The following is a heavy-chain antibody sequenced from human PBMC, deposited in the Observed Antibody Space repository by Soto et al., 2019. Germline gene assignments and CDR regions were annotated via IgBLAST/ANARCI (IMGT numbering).Heavy chain of an antibody. V-gene: IGHV4-59*01. CDR2: ISYSGST. Sequence: SETLSLTCTASSDSISSYYWSWIRQPPGTRLEWIGYISYSGSTDYNPSLKSRVTISGDTSKNQFSLKVSSVTAADTAVYYCARGTSWQLPFDYWGQGTLVTVSS. J-gene: IGHJ4*02. D-gene: IGHD6-13*01. CDR1: SDSISSYY. CDR3: ARGTSWQLPFDY.